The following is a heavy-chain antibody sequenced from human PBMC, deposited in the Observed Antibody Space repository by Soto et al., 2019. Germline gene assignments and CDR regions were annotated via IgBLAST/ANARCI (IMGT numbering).Heavy chain of an antibody. V-gene: IGHV3-73*01. Sequence: SLRLSCAASGFTFSGSAMHWVRPASGEGLEGVGRIRSKANSYATAYAASVKGRFTISRDDSKNTAYLQMNSLKTEDTAVYYCTRLAARRWGLGYYYYMDVWGKGTTVTVSS. J-gene: IGHJ6*03. D-gene: IGHD6-6*01. CDR2: IRSKANSYAT. CDR1: GFTFSGSA. CDR3: TRLAARRWGLGYYYYMDV.